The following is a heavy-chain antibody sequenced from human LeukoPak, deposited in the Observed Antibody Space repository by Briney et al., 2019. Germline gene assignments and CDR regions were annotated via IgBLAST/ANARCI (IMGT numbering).Heavy chain of an antibody. V-gene: IGHV3-64D*09. J-gene: IGHJ6*02. CDR3: VRGYSFGPYGMDV. Sequence: GGSLRLSCSASGFPFSSYAMHWVRKAPGKGLEYVSAISDSGGSTYYADSVKGRFTISRDNSKNTLYLQMSSLRAEDTAVYFCVRGYSFGPYGMDVWSQGTTVTVSS. CDR2: ISDSGGST. D-gene: IGHD2-15*01. CDR1: GFPFSSYA.